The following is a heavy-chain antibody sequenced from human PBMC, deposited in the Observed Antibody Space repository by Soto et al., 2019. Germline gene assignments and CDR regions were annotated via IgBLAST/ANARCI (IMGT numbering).Heavy chain of an antibody. D-gene: IGHD6-6*01. Sequence: ASVKVSCKASGYTFTSYGISWVRQAPGQGLEWMGWISAYNGNTNYAQKLQGRVTMTTDTSTSTAYMELRSLRSDDTAVYYCARDPYPEYSSSSYDAFDIWGQGTMVTVSS. CDR1: GYTFTSYG. V-gene: IGHV1-18*01. J-gene: IGHJ3*02. CDR2: ISAYNGNT. CDR3: ARDPYPEYSSSSYDAFDI.